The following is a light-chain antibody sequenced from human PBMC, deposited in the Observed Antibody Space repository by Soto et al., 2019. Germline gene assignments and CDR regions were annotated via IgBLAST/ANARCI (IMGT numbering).Light chain of an antibody. CDR1: QSLLHSNGYNY. J-gene: IGKJ4*01. CDR3: QQTTSFPLT. V-gene: IGKV2-28*01. CDR2: WGS. Sequence: DIVMTQSPLSLPVTPGEPASISCRSSQSLLHSNGYNYLDWYLQKPGQSPQLLIYWGSNRASGVPDRFSGSGSGTDFTLTISSLQPEDFATYYCQQTTSFPLTFGGGTKVEIK.